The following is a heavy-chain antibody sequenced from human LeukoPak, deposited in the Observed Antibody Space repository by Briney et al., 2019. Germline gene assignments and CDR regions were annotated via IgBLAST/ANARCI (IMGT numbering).Heavy chain of an antibody. Sequence: GGSLRLSCAASGLTVSSNYMSWVRQAPGKGLEWVSIIYSDGSTYYADSVKGSLTISRDNSKNTLYLQMNSLRAEDTAVYYCARVTVDSGYDYFDYWGQGTLVTVSS. D-gene: IGHD5-12*01. CDR1: GLTVSSNY. V-gene: IGHV3-66*01. CDR3: ARVTVDSGYDYFDY. J-gene: IGHJ4*02. CDR2: IYSDGST.